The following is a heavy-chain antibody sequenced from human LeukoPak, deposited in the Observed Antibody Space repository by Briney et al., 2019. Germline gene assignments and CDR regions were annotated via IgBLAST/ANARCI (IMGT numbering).Heavy chain of an antibody. J-gene: IGHJ4*02. CDR1: GYTFTSYG. CDR3: AREGYYGSGSPPSLYFDY. CDR2: IIPIFGTA. D-gene: IGHD3-10*01. V-gene: IGHV1-69*13. Sequence: ASVKVSCKASGYTFTSYGISWVRQAPGQGLEWMGGIIPIFGTANYAQKFQGRVTITADESTSTAYMELSSLRPEDTAIYYCAREGYYGSGSPPSLYFDYWGQGTLVTVSS.